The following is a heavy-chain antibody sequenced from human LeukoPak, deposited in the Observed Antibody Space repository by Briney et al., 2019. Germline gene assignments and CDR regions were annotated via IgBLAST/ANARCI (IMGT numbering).Heavy chain of an antibody. D-gene: IGHD3-9*01. J-gene: IGHJ2*01. Sequence: GRSLRLSCAASGFTFDDYAMHWVRQAPGKGLEWVSGISWNSGSIDYADSVKGRFTISGDNAKNSLYLQMNSLRAEDTAVYYCARFLKTGYWAQYYYFDLWGRGTLVTVSS. CDR1: GFTFDDYA. V-gene: IGHV3-9*01. CDR3: ARFLKTGYWAQYYYFDL. CDR2: ISWNSGSI.